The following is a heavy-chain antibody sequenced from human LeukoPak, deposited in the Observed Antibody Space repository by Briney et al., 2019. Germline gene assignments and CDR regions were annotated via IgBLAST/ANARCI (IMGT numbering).Heavy chain of an antibody. CDR3: AKDIGVARTWAFDY. CDR2: ISWNGGSI. J-gene: IGHJ4*02. CDR1: GLTFDDHA. V-gene: IGHV3-9*01. D-gene: IGHD5-12*01. Sequence: PGGSLRLSCAASGLTFDDHAMHWVRQTPGKGLEWVSGISWNGGSIDYADPVRGRFTISRDNAKNSLYLQMNSLRAEDTALYYCAKDIGVARTWAFDYWGQGTLVTVSS.